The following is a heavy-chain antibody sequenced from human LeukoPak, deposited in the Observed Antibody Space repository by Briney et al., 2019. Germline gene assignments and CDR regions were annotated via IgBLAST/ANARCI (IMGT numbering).Heavy chain of an antibody. CDR3: ARVSPLTISKTFSYYYYGMDV. Sequence: ASVKVSCKASGYTFTSYGISWVRQAPGQGLEWMGWISAYNGNTSYAQKLQGRVAMTTDTSTSTAYMELRSLRSDDTAVYYCARVSPLTISKTFSYYYYGMDVWGQGTTVTVSS. CDR2: ISAYNGNT. J-gene: IGHJ6*02. D-gene: IGHD3-3*01. CDR1: GYTFTSYG. V-gene: IGHV1-18*01.